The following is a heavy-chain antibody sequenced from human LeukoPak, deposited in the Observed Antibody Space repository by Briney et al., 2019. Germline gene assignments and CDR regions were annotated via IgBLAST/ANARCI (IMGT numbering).Heavy chain of an antibody. Sequence: HGESLKISCKGSGYSFTSYWIGWVRQMPGKGLEWMGIIYPGDSDTRYSPSFQGQVTISADKSNSTVYLQWSSLKASDTAMYYCARLLRNIAAAVYFFDYWGQGTLVTVSS. CDR2: IYPGDSDT. CDR3: ARLLRNIAAAVYFFDY. J-gene: IGHJ4*02. D-gene: IGHD6-13*01. V-gene: IGHV5-51*01. CDR1: GYSFTSYW.